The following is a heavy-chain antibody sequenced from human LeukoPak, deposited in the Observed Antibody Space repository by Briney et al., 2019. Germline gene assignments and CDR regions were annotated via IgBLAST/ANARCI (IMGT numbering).Heavy chain of an antibody. CDR3: AKGPLLSTVTRYMDV. CDR2: ITSSGIT. D-gene: IGHD4-17*01. J-gene: IGHJ6*04. Sequence: GGSLRLSCAASGFTFSNYGMNWVRQAPGKGLEWVSGITSSGITYYADSVKGRFTVSRDNSKNIVNLQMNSLRAEDTAIYYCAKGPLLSTVTRYMDVWGEGTTVTVSS. CDR1: GFTFSNYG. V-gene: IGHV3-23*01.